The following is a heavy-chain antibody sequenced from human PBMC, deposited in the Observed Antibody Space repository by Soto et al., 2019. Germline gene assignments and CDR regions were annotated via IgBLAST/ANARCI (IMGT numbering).Heavy chain of an antibody. Sequence: EVQLVESGGGLVQPGGSLRLSCGASGFSFGSKWMSWVRQAPGKGLEWVASIKPDGSDKYYVDSVRGRFTISRDNAENSLSLQMNSLRAEDTALYYCASFPQSQTFFSYLGQGTLVTVAS. CDR2: IKPDGSDK. CDR1: GFSFGSKW. CDR3: ASFPQSQTFFSY. J-gene: IGHJ4*02. V-gene: IGHV3-7*01.